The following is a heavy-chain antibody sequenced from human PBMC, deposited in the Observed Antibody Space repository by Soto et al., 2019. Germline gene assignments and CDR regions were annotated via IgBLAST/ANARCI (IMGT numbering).Heavy chain of an antibody. CDR2: INAGNGNT. D-gene: IGHD2-21*02. J-gene: IGHJ4*02. V-gene: IGHV1-3*01. CDR3: ARERTYCGGDCYPGGYFDY. CDR1: GYTFTNYA. Sequence: ASVKVSCKASGYTFTNYAMHWVRQAPGQRLEWMGWINAGNGNTKYSQKFQGRVTISRDTSASTAYMELSSLRSEDTAVYYCARERTYCGGDCYPGGYFDYWGQGTLVTVSS.